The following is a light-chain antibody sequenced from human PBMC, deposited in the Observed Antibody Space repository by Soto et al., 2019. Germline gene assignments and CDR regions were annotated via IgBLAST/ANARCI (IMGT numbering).Light chain of an antibody. CDR3: QQYNNWPET. J-gene: IGKJ1*01. Sequence: TLSVSPGEKATISCRASQSISSSLAWYQEKPGQAPRLLIYGASTRATGIPARFSGSGSGTEFSLRISSLQSEDFAVYYCQQYNNWPETFGQGTKVDIK. V-gene: IGKV3-15*01. CDR2: GAS. CDR1: QSISSS.